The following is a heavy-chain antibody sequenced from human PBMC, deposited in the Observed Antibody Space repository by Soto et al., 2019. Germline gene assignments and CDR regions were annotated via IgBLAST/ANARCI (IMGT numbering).Heavy chain of an antibody. CDR2: ISYDGSNK. CDR1: GFTFSSYA. Sequence: GGSLRLSCAASGFTFSSYAMHWVRQAPGKGLEWVAVISYDGSNKYYADSVKGRFTISRDNSKNTLYLQMNSLRAEDTAVYYCAGGLVSGWAEYYYYYGMDVWGQGTTVTVSS. J-gene: IGHJ6*02. V-gene: IGHV3-30-3*01. CDR3: AGGLVSGWAEYYYYYGMDV. D-gene: IGHD6-19*01.